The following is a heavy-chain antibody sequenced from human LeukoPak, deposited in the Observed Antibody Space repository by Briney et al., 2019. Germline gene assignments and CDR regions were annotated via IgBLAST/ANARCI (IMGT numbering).Heavy chain of an antibody. CDR3: ARDSGELLYDYYYYGMDV. J-gene: IGHJ6*02. V-gene: IGHV3-30*04. Sequence: GGSLRLSCAASGFTFNNYAMHWVRQAPGKGLEWVAVISYDGRNEYYADSVKGRFTISRDNAKNSLYLQMNSLRAEDTAVYYCARDSGELLYDYYYYGMDVWGQGTTVTVSS. CDR1: GFTFNNYA. D-gene: IGHD1-26*01. CDR2: ISYDGRNE.